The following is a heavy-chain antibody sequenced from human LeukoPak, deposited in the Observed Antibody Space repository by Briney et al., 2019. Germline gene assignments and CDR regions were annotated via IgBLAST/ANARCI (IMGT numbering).Heavy chain of an antibody. V-gene: IGHV4-34*01. CDR3: ARDKIGGINFDY. J-gene: IGHJ4*02. CDR2: INHSGST. CDR1: GGSFSGYY. Sequence: PSETLSLTCAVYGGSFSGYYWSWIRQPPGKGLEWIGKINHSGSTNYNPSLKSRVTISVDTSKNQFSQKVSSVTAADTAVYYCARDKIGGINFDYWGQGTLITVSA. D-gene: IGHD2/OR15-2a*01.